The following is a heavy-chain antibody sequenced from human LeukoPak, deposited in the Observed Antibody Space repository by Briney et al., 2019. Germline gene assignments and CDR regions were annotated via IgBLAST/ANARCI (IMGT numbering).Heavy chain of an antibody. CDR1: GFTFSSYS. CDR2: ISSSSSYI. D-gene: IGHD3-22*01. V-gene: IGHV3-21*01. Sequence: GGSLRLSCAASGFTFSSYSMNWVRQAPGKGLGWVSSISSSSSYIYYADSVKGRFTISRDNAKNSLYLQMNSLRAEDTAVYYCARVRGYDSSGYSNWGQGTLVTVSS. J-gene: IGHJ4*02. CDR3: ARVRGYDSSGYSN.